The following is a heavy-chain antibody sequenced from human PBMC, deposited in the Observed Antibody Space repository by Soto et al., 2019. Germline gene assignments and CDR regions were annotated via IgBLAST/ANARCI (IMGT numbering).Heavy chain of an antibody. CDR2: ISSSSSYI. CDR3: ARDIRHGYYDILTGPVPYYYYGMDV. V-gene: IGHV3-21*01. CDR1: GFTFSSYS. Sequence: GGSLRLSCAASGFTFSSYSMDWVRQAPGKGLEWVSSISSSSSYIYYADSVKGRFTISRDNAKNSLYLQMNSLRAEDTAVYYCARDIRHGYYDILTGPVPYYYYGMDVWGQGTTVTVSS. D-gene: IGHD3-9*01. J-gene: IGHJ6*02.